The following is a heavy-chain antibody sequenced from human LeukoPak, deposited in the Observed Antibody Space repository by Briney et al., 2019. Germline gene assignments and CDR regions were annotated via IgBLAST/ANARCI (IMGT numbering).Heavy chain of an antibody. J-gene: IGHJ4*02. D-gene: IGHD3-22*01. CDR3: ASGYYDSSGYCPLDY. CDR1: GGTFSSYA. CDR2: IIPIFGTA. Sequence: HRAPVKVSCKASGGTFSSYAISWVRQAPGQGLEWMGGIIPIFGTANYAQKFQGRVTITADESTSTAYMELSSLRSEDTAVYYCASGYYDSSGYCPLDYWGQGTLVTVSS. V-gene: IGHV1-69*01.